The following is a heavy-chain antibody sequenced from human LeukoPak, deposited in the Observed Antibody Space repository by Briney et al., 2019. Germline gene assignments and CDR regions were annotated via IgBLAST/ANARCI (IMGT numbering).Heavy chain of an antibody. D-gene: IGHD2-15*01. J-gene: IGHJ4*02. CDR3: ARDRLGYCSGGSCYPGILVSGWYVDY. CDR1: GGSLSSYY. CDR2: IYTSGST. V-gene: IGHV4-4*07. Sequence: PSETLSLTCAVSGGSLSSYYWSWIRQPAGKGLEWIGRIYTSGSTNYNPSLKSRVTMSVDTSKNQFSLKLSSVTAADTAVYYCARDRLGYCSGGSCYPGILVSGWYVDYWGQGTLVTVSS.